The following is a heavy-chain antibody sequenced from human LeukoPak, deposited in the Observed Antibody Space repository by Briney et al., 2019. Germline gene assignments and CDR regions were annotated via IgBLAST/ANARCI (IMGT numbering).Heavy chain of an antibody. V-gene: IGHV4-38-2*01. CDR3: ARWSLLRFLEWLAFSAFDI. CDR1: GYSISSGYY. Sequence: SQTLSLTCAVSGYSISSGYYWGWIRQPPGKGLEWIGSIYHSGSTNYNPSLKSRVTISVDTSKNQFSLKLSSVTAADTAVYYCARWSLLRFLEWLAFSAFDIWGQGTMVTVSS. CDR2: IYHSGST. D-gene: IGHD3-3*01. J-gene: IGHJ3*02.